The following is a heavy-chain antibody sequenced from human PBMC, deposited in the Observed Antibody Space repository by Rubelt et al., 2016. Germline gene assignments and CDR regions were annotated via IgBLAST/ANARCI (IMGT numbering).Heavy chain of an antibody. Sequence: EVQLVQSGAEVKKPGESLKISCKGSGYSFTSYWIGWVRQMPGKGLEWMGIIYPGDSDTSYSPPFQGQVTIPADKSISTAYLQWSSPKSSDTAMYYWARVTTVTNDNWFDPWGQGTLVTVSS. J-gene: IGHJ5*02. CDR2: IYPGDSDT. CDR1: GYSFTSYW. V-gene: IGHV5-51*01. CDR3: ARVTTVTNDNWFDP. D-gene: IGHD4-17*01.